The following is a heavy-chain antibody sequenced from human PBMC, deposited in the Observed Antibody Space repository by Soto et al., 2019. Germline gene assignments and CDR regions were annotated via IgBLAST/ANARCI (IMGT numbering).Heavy chain of an antibody. V-gene: IGHV1-46*01. CDR2: INPSGGST. D-gene: IGHD2-21*02. Sequence: ASVKVSCKASGYTFTSYYMHWVRQAPGQGLEWMGIINPSGGSTSYAQKFQGRVTMTTDTSTSTAYMELSSLRSEDTAVYYCAPSYCGGHCYTKYYYCGMGVWGQGPTVTVSS. J-gene: IGHJ6*02. CDR3: APSYCGGHCYTKYYYCGMGV. CDR1: GYTFTSYY.